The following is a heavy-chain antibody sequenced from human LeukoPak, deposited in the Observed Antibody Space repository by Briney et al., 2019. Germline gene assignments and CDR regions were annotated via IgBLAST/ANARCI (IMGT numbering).Heavy chain of an antibody. CDR2: INHSGST. CDR3: ASLGYCSSTSCYKRDY. Sequence: SETLSLTCAVYGGSFSGYYWSWIRQPPGKGLEWIGEINHSGSTNYNPSLESRVTISVDTSKNQFSLKLSSVTAADTAVYYCASLGYCSSTSCYKRDYWGQGTLVTVSS. D-gene: IGHD2-2*02. CDR1: GGSFSGYY. J-gene: IGHJ4*02. V-gene: IGHV4-34*01.